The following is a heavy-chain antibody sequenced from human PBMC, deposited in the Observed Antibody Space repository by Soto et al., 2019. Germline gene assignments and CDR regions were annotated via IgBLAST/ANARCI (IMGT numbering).Heavy chain of an antibody. CDR2: INPNSGGR. D-gene: IGHD2-15*01. CDR1: GYSFTGYF. Sequence: QVQLVQSGAEVKKPGASVKVSCKVSGYSFTGYFMHWVRQAPGQGLECMGWINPNSGGRNFAQKFQGRGTMTRETSLNTAYIEVGGLPADDSAFYYCARSRQPFRQFNGGSFYSHFDYWGQGTLVTVSS. CDR3: ARSRQPFRQFNGGSFYSHFDY. V-gene: IGHV1-2*02. J-gene: IGHJ4*02.